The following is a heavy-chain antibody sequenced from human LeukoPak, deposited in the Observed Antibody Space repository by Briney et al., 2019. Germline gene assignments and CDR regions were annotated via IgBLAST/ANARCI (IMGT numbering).Heavy chain of an antibody. J-gene: IGHJ6*02. CDR2: IQYSGST. V-gene: IGHV4-59*01. D-gene: IGHD2-2*01. Sequence: SETLSLTCSVSDGSISNYYWTWIRQPPGKGLEWIGNIQYSGSTNFNPSLKSRVTVSVDTSENQVSLKLRSVTAADTAVYYCARDSGLGYCSTTSCSYGLDVWGQGTTVFVS. CDR3: ARDSGLGYCSTTSCSYGLDV. CDR1: DGSISNYY.